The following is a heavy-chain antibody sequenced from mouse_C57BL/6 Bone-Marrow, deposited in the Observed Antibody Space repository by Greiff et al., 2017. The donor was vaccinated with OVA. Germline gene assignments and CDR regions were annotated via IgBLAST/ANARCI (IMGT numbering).Heavy chain of an antibody. CDR3: ARARTMVTGFAY. J-gene: IGHJ3*01. D-gene: IGHD2-2*01. CDR2: IDPNSGGP. CDR1: GYTFTSYW. V-gene: IGHV1-72*01. Sequence: QVQLQQPGAELVKPGASVKLSCKASGYTFTSYWMHWVKPRPGRGLEWLGRIDPNSGGPKYNQKFKSKATLTVDQPSSTAYMQLSSLTSEDSAVYYCARARTMVTGFAYWGKGTLVTVSA.